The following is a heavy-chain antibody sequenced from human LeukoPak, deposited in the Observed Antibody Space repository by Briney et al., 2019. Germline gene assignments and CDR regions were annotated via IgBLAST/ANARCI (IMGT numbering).Heavy chain of an antibody. CDR2: ISRNGGST. V-gene: IGHV3-23*01. CDR3: AAAYFGVDQYYYGMDV. CDR1: GFTFRSYA. Sequence: PGGSLRLSCVASGFTFRSYAMNWVRQAPGKGLEWVSDISRNGGSTYSADSVKGRFTISRDTSKNTLYLQMNSLRAEDTAVYYCAAAYFGVDQYYYGMDVWGQGTTVTVSS. J-gene: IGHJ6*02. D-gene: IGHD3-3*01.